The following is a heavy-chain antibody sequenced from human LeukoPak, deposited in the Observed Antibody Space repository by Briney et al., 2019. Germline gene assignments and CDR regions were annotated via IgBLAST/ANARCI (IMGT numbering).Heavy chain of an antibody. D-gene: IGHD1-20*01. J-gene: IGHJ4*02. V-gene: IGHV1-18*01. CDR3: ARARLTGTADY. CDR2: ISAYNGNT. CDR1: GYTFTSYG. Sequence: APVKVSCKASGYTFTSYGISWVRQAPGQGLEWMGWISAYNGNTNYAQKLQGRVTMTTDTSTSTAYMELRSLRSDDTAVCYCARARLTGTADYWGQGTLVTVSS.